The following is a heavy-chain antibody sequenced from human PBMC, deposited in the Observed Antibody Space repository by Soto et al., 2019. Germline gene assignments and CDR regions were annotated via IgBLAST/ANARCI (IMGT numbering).Heavy chain of an antibody. Sequence: SETLSLTCTVSGASISSYHWSWIRQPPGKGLEWIGYIYYSGSTNYNPSLKSRVTISIDTSKNQFSLKLSSVTAADTAVYYCARLQGTRNIVATGDFDYWGQGTLVTVSS. D-gene: IGHD5-12*01. CDR3: ARLQGTRNIVATGDFDY. CDR2: IYYSGST. CDR1: GASISSYH. V-gene: IGHV4-59*08. J-gene: IGHJ4*02.